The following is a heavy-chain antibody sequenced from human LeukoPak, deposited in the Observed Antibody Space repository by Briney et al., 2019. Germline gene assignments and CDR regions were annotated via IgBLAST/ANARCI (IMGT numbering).Heavy chain of an antibody. D-gene: IGHD1-26*01. CDR3: ARVPGKDYYYYGMDV. CDR1: GGTFSSYA. J-gene: IGHJ6*02. CDR2: IIPILGIA. Sequence: SVKVSCKASGGTFSSYAISWVRQAPGQGLEWMGRIIPILGIANYAQKFQGRVTITADKSTSTAYMELSSLRSEDTAVYYCARVPGKDYYYYGMDVWGQGTTVTVSS. V-gene: IGHV1-69*04.